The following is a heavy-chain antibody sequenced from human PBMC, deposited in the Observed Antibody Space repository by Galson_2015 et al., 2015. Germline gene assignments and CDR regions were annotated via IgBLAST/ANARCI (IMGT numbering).Heavy chain of an antibody. V-gene: IGHV3-30*01. CDR1: RFTFNKYP. CDR3: VRDVRGYFDY. CDR2: MSARGNTI. Sequence: SLRLSCAASRFTFNKYPMRWVRQAPGKGLEWVAVMSARGNTIYYADSVEGRFTISRDNSKNMLYLQMDRLRPEDTAVYYCVRDVRGYFDYWGQGTLVIVSS. J-gene: IGHJ4*02. D-gene: IGHD3-10*01.